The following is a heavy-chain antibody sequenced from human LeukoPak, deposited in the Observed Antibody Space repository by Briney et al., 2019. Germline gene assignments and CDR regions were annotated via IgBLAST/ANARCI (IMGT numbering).Heavy chain of an antibody. D-gene: IGHD3-10*01. CDR3: AREAPKWFGESLEPEKFDY. J-gene: IGHJ4*02. Sequence: GASVKVSCKASGYTFTSYYMHWVRQAPGQGLEWMGIINPSGGSTSYAQKFQGRVTMTRDTSTSTVYMELSSLRSEDTAVYYCAREAPKWFGESLEPEKFDYWGQGTLVTVSS. CDR1: GYTFTSYY. V-gene: IGHV1-46*01. CDR2: INPSGGST.